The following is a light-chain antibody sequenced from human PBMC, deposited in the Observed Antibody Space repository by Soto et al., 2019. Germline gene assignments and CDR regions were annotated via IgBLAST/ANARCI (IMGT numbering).Light chain of an antibody. CDR1: SSDVGGYNY. CDR3: TSYAGGNNV. Sequence: QSALTQPPSASGSPGQSVTISCTGTSSDVGGYNYVSWYQQYPGKGPKLMIYEVNKRPSGVPDRFSGSKSGNTASLTVSGEQAEDEAAYYCTSYAGGNNVFGTGTKLTVL. V-gene: IGLV2-8*01. CDR2: EVN. J-gene: IGLJ1*01.